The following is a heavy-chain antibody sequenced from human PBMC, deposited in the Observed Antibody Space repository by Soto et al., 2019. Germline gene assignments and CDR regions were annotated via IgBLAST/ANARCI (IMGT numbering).Heavy chain of an antibody. CDR1: GYTFTSYG. D-gene: IGHD4-4*01. CDR2: ISAYNGNT. J-gene: IGHJ6*02. V-gene: IGHV1-18*01. Sequence: GASVKVSCKASGYTFTSYGISWVRQAPGQGLEWMGWISAYNGNTNYAQRLQGRVTMTTDTSTSTAYMELRSLRSDDTAVYYCARGWSYSNYVGYYYGMDVWGQGTTVTVSS. CDR3: ARGWSYSNYVGYYYGMDV.